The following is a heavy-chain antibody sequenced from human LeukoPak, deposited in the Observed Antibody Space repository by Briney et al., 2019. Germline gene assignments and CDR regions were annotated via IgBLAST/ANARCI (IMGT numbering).Heavy chain of an antibody. CDR3: ARHLSGSKDY. J-gene: IGHJ4*02. CDR2: ILYSGTT. D-gene: IGHD3-10*01. CDR1: GGPISTTNPY. Sequence: TPSETLSLTCTVSGGPISTTNPYWGWIRQPPGKGLEWIGSILYSGTTYYNPSLNSRVPISVDTSKSQLSLKLTSVTAADTAVYFCARHLSGSKDYWGQGILITVSS. V-gene: IGHV4-39*01.